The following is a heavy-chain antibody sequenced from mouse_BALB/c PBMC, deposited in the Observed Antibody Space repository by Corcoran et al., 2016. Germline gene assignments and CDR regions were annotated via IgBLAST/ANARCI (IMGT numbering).Heavy chain of an antibody. CDR2: INPYNDGT. J-gene: IGHJ4*01. Sequence: EVQLQQSGPELLKPGASVKMSCKASGYTFTGYFMHWVKQNPGQGLEWIGYINPYNDGTKYNEKFKGKATLTSDKSYSTAYRELSSLTSEDSAVYYCAREVVAKGTMDYWGQGTSVTVSS. CDR3: AREVVAKGTMDY. D-gene: IGHD1-1*01. CDR1: GYTFTGYF. V-gene: IGHV1S136*01.